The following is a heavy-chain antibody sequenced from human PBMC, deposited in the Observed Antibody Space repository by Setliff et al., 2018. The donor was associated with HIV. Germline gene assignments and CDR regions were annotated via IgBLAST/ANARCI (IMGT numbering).Heavy chain of an antibody. J-gene: IGHJ4*02. CDR2: VYYSGST. V-gene: IGHV4-59*08. CDR3: ARLSGGMVPNY. D-gene: IGHD3-10*01. CDR1: GDSISGYY. Sequence: SETLSLTCTVSGDSISGYYWSWVRQPPGKGLEWIGYVYYSGSTNYNPSLKSRVTISGDTSKNQVSLRLSSVTAADTAVYYCARLSGGMVPNYWGQGTLVTVSS.